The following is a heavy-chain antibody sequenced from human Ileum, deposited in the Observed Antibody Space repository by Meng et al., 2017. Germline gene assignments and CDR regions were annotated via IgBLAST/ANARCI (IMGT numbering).Heavy chain of an antibody. Sequence: QVHLVEAGGGVVQAGESLRLSCAASGFTFNNLGMHWVRQAPGKGLEWVAVVWYDGSNKYYADSVKGRFTISRDNSKNTLYLQMNSLRAEDTAVYYCARDEGGLYFDYWGQGTLVTVSS. V-gene: IGHV3-33*01. CDR1: GFTFNNLG. CDR2: VWYDGSNK. J-gene: IGHJ4*02. D-gene: IGHD3-16*01. CDR3: ARDEGGLYFDY.